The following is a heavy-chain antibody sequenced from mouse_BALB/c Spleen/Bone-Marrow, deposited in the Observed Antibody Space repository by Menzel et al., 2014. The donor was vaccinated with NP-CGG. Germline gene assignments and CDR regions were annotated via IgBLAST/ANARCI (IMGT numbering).Heavy chain of an antibody. D-gene: IGHD4-1*01. J-gene: IGHJ1*01. Sequence: EVKVVESGGGLVQPGGSRKLSCAASGFTFSSFGMHWVRRAPEKGLEWVAYISSGSTAIFYADTVKGRFTISRDNPKNTLFLQMTSLRSEDTAMYYCTRGGNWDDFDVWGAGTTVTVSS. V-gene: IGHV5-17*02. CDR3: TRGGNWDDFDV. CDR2: ISSGSTAI. CDR1: GFTFSSFG.